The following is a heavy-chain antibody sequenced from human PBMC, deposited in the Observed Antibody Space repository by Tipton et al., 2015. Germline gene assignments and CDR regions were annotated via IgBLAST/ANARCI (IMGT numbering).Heavy chain of an antibody. CDR1: GGSISSDNRY. CDR2: IYHSGST. Sequence: TLSLTCTVSGGSISSDNRYWGWIRQPPGKGLEWIGNIYHSGSTYYKLSLKSRVTISLDTSKNQFSLRLTSVSAADTAIYYCARDDGYCSGGSCYNPSYFDYWGQGTLVTVSS. J-gene: IGHJ4*02. V-gene: IGHV4-39*07. CDR3: ARDDGYCSGGSCYNPSYFDY. D-gene: IGHD2-15*01.